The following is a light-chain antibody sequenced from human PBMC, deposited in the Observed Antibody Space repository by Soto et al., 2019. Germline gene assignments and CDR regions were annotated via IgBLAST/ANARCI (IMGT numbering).Light chain of an antibody. CDR2: SAS. V-gene: IGKV1-39*01. CDR3: QQSFTVPIT. CDR1: QSISAW. Sequence: SALSASIKDRVTITCLASQSISAWLAWYQQKIGRAPKFLIYSASSLQKGVPSRFSGSGSGTDFTLTITCLQPEDFATYYCQQSFTVPITFAQRALLAIK. J-gene: IGKJ5*01.